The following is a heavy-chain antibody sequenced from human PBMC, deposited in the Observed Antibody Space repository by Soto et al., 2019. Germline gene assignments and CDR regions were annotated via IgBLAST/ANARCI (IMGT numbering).Heavy chain of an antibody. Sequence: QVQLVQSGAEVKKPGSSVKVSCKASGGTFSSYAISWVRQAPGQGLEWMGGIIPIFGTANYAQKFHGRVTITADESTSTAYMELSSLRSEDTAVYYCARPGYGGNGRYCFDYWGKGTLVTVSS. D-gene: IGHD4-17*01. CDR1: GGTFSSYA. J-gene: IGHJ4*02. CDR2: IIPIFGTA. CDR3: ARPGYGGNGRYCFDY. V-gene: IGHV1-69*12.